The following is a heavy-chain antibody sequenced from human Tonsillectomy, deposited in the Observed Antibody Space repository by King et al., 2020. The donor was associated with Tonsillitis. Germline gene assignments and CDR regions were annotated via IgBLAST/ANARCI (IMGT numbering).Heavy chain of an antibody. J-gene: IGHJ5*02. CDR2: MYFSGIT. CDR1: GGSISRTNYY. V-gene: IGHV4-39*01. Sequence: LQLQESGPGLVKPSETLSLSCTVSGGSISRTNYYWGWIRQPPGKGLEWIGSMYFSGITYHNPSLKSRVTISADTSENHFSLKLTSVTAADTAIYYCVRQVPSTTYSGTSFSWFDPWGQGTLVTVSS. D-gene: IGHD1-1*01. CDR3: VRQVPSTTYSGTSFSWFDP.